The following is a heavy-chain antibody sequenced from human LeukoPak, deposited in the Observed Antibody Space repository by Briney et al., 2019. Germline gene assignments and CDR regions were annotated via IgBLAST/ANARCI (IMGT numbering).Heavy chain of an antibody. CDR2: ISSSSSYI. J-gene: IGHJ4*02. CDR3: ARALRTSIAAAGT. CDR1: GFTFSSYS. Sequence: GGSLRLSCAASGFTFSSYSMNWVRQAPGKGLEWVSYISSSSSYIYHADSVKGRFTISRDNAKNSLYLQMNSLRAEDTAVYYCARALRTSIAAAGTWGQGTLVTVSS. V-gene: IGHV3-21*01. D-gene: IGHD6-13*01.